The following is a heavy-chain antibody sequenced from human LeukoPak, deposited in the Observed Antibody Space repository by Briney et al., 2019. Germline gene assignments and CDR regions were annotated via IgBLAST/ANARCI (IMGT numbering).Heavy chain of an antibody. CDR1: GGSISSSSYY. Sequence: PSETLSLPCTVSGGSISSSSYYWGWIRQPPGKGLEWIGSIYYSGSTYYNPSLKSRVTIYVDTSKNQFSLKLSSVTAADTAVYYCARLGMGFIAARAFDYWGQGTLVTVSS. V-gene: IGHV4-39*01. D-gene: IGHD6-6*01. J-gene: IGHJ4*02. CDR2: IYYSGST. CDR3: ARLGMGFIAARAFDY.